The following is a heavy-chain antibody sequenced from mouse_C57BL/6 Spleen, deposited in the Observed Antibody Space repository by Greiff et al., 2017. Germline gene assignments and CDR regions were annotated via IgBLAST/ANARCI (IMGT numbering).Heavy chain of an antibody. J-gene: IGHJ3*01. CDR1: GYAFSSYW. Sequence: QVQLQQSGAELVKPGASVKISCKASGYAFSSYWMNWVKQRPGKGLEWIGQIYPGDGDTNYNEKFTGKATLTADKSSSTAYMQLSSLTSEDSAVYFCAREYYGPWAYWGQGTLFTVSA. D-gene: IGHD1-1*01. V-gene: IGHV1-80*01. CDR3: AREYYGPWAY. CDR2: IYPGDGDT.